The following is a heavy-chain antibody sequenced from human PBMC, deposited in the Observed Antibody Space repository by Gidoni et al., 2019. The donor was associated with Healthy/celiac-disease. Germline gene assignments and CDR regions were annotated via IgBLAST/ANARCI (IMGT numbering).Heavy chain of an antibody. D-gene: IGHD2-8*01. CDR3: ARGLSPIMVYAIFRGFLDAFDI. J-gene: IGHJ3*02. CDR1: GFTFSSYS. CDR2: ISRSSSTT. Sequence: EVQLVESGGGLVQPGGSLRLSCAASGFTFSSYSLNWVRQAPGKGLGWVSYISRSSSTTYYADSGKGRFTISRDNAKNSLYLQMNSLRDEDTAVYYCARGLSPIMVYAIFRGFLDAFDIWGQGTMVTVSS. V-gene: IGHV3-48*02.